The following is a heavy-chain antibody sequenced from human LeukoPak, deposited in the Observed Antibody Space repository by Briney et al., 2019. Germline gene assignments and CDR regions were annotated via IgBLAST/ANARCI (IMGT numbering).Heavy chain of an antibody. J-gene: IGHJ4*02. Sequence: PGGSLRLSCAASGFTFSSYAMHWVHQAPGKGLEWVAVISYDGSNKYYADSVKGRFTISRDNSKNTLYLQMNSLRAEDTAVYYCAKDLITGTETSFDYWGQGTLVTVSS. D-gene: IGHD1-7*01. CDR3: AKDLITGTETSFDY. V-gene: IGHV3-30-3*01. CDR2: ISYDGSNK. CDR1: GFTFSSYA.